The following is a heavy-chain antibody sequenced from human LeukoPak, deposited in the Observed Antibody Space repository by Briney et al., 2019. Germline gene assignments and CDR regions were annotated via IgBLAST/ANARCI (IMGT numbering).Heavy chain of an antibody. CDR3: AREQWLPYFDY. V-gene: IGHV4-61*02. CDR1: GGSISSGSYY. D-gene: IGHD6-19*01. Sequence: SQTLSLTCTVSGGSISSGSYYWSWIRQPAGKGLEWIGRIYIGGSTNYNPSLKSRFIISKDTSKNQFSLKLSSVTAADTAVYYCAREQWLPYFDYWGQGTLVTVSS. CDR2: IYIGGST. J-gene: IGHJ4*02.